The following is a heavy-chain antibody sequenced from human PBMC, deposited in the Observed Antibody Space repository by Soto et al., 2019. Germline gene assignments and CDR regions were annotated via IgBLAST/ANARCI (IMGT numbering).Heavy chain of an antibody. Sequence: SETLSLTCTVSGGSISSGGYYWSWIRQHPGKGLEWIGYIYYSGSTYYNPSLKSRVTISVDTSKNQFSLKLSSVTAADTAVYYCARVKGYGSANFDYWGQGTRVTVSS. V-gene: IGHV4-31*03. CDR1: GGSISSGGYY. CDR3: ARVKGYGSANFDY. J-gene: IGHJ4*02. CDR2: IYYSGST. D-gene: IGHD3-10*01.